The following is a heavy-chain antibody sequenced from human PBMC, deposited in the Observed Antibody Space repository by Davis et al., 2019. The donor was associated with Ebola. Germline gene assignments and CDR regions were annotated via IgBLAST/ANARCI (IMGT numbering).Heavy chain of an antibody. Sequence: GGSLRLSCAASGFTFTSSAMNWVRQAPGKGLEWVSGISSGGGGKYYADSVKGRFTISRDNSKNTLHLQMDSLRVEDTAVYYCTKVLSSYLDFYYGMGVWGKGTTVTVSS. CDR3: TKVLSSYLDFYYGMGV. D-gene: IGHD2/OR15-2a*01. CDR2: ISSGGGGK. V-gene: IGHV3-23*01. CDR1: GFTFTSSA. J-gene: IGHJ6*04.